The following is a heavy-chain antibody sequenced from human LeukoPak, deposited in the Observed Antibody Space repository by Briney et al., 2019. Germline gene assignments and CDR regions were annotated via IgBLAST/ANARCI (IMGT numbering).Heavy chain of an antibody. V-gene: IGHV4-39*02. CDR2: VYYSGGT. CDR3: AREGAGYCSSTTCPYNWFDP. CDR1: GGSISSSHYY. Sequence: SETLSLTCTVSGGSISSSHYYWGWIRQPPGKGLEWIGSVYYSGGTYYNPSLKSRVTISVDTSKNQFSLKLNSVTAADTAVYYCAREGAGYCSSTTCPYNWFDPWGQGALVTVSS. J-gene: IGHJ5*02. D-gene: IGHD2-2*01.